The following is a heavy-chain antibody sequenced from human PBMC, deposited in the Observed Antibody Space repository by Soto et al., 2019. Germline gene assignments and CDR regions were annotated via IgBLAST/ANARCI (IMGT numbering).Heavy chain of an antibody. J-gene: IGHJ3*02. D-gene: IGHD2-21*02. CDR3: ASTHIVVVTDAFDI. Sequence: PSETLSLTCAVYGGFLSESYWTWIRQPPGKGLEWIGEINHVGTTNYNPSLKSRVTISVDTSKNQFSLKLSSVTAADTAVYYCASTHIVVVTDAFDIWGQGTMVTVSS. CDR1: GGFLSESY. V-gene: IGHV4-34*01. CDR2: INHVGTT.